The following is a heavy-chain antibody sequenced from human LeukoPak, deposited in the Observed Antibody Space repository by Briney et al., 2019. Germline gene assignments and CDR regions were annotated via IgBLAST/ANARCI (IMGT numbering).Heavy chain of an antibody. V-gene: IGHV3-21*01. CDR3: ARDRRGLDY. CDR1: GFTVSSNY. Sequence: GGSLRLSCAASGFTVSSNYMSWVRQAPGKGLEWVSSISSSSSYIYYADSVQGRFTISRDNAKNSLYLQMNSLRAEDTAVYYCARDRRGLDYWGQGTLVTVSS. D-gene: IGHD2-15*01. J-gene: IGHJ4*02. CDR2: ISSSSSYI.